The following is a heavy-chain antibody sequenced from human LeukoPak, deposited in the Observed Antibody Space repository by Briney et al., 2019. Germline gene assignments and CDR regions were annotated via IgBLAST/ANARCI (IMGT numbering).Heavy chain of an antibody. Sequence: GGSLRLSCAASGFTFSSYGMHWVRQAPGKGLEWVAVIWNDGSNKYYADSVKGRFTISRDNSKDTLYLQMNSLRAEDTAVYYCARIHSLYYYDSSGYGAFDIWGQGTMVTVSS. CDR1: GFTFSSYG. CDR3: ARIHSLYYYDSSGYGAFDI. V-gene: IGHV3-33*01. D-gene: IGHD3-22*01. J-gene: IGHJ3*02. CDR2: IWNDGSNK.